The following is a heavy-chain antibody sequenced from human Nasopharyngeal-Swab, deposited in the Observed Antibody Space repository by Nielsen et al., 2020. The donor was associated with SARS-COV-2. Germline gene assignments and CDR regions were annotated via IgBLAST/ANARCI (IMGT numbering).Heavy chain of an antibody. CDR1: GFSFSSYA. CDR2: ISGSGGST. CDR3: AKDAAAIYYYGMDV. V-gene: IGHV3-23*01. Sequence: GESLKISCAASGFSFSSYAMSWVRQAPGKGLEWVSGISGSGGSTYYADSVKGRFTISRDNSKNTLYLQMNSLRAEDTAVYYCAKDAAAIYYYGMDVWGQGTTVTVSS. D-gene: IGHD6-13*01. J-gene: IGHJ6*02.